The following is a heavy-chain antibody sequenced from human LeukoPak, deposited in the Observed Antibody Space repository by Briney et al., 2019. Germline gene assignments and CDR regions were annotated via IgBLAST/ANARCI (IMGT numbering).Heavy chain of an antibody. Sequence: ASVKVSCKASGYTFTSYDINWVRQATGQGLEWMGIINPSGGSTSYAQKFQGRVTMTRDTPTSTVYMELSSLRSEDTAVYYCARAPSGFSNWFDPWGQGTLVTVSS. CDR2: INPSGGST. CDR1: GYTFTSYD. V-gene: IGHV1-46*01. J-gene: IGHJ5*02. CDR3: ARAPSGFSNWFDP. D-gene: IGHD3-3*01.